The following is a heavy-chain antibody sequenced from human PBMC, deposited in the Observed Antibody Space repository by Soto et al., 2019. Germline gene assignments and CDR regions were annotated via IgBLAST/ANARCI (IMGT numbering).Heavy chain of an antibody. Sequence: EVQLVESGGGLVQPGRSLRLSCAASGYTFDDYAMHWVRQAPGKGLEWVSGIHWNSGTTGYAASVRCRFTISRDNAKNSLYLPVNSRRGADTALYHCVKTTGRTGGDPFDSCGQGTLVTFPP. CDR1: GYTFDDYA. D-gene: IGHD1-1*01. CDR3: VKTTGRTGGDPFDS. CDR2: IHWNSGTT. V-gene: IGHV3-9*01. J-gene: IGHJ4*02.